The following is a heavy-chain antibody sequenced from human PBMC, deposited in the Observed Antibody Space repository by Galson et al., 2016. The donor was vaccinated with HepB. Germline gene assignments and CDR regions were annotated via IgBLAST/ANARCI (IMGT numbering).Heavy chain of an antibody. CDR3: ARGYYYASSGLDY. CDR1: GFTFSHYA. CDR2: ISSDGDNK. Sequence: SLRLSCAASGFTFSHYALHWVRQASGKGLEWLSFISSDGDNKYYADSVKGRFTISRANFKNTLYLQMNSLRPEDTAIYYCARGYYYASSGLDYWGQGNLVSVSS. J-gene: IGHJ4*02. V-gene: IGHV3-30-3*01. D-gene: IGHD3-22*01.